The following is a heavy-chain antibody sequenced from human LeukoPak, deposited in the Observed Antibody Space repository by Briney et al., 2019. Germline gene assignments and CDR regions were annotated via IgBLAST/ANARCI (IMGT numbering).Heavy chain of an antibody. Sequence: ASVKVSCKASGYTFTSYGISWVRQAPGQGLEWMGWISAYNGNANYAQKFRGRVTMTRDTSISTAYIELSRLRSDDTAVYYCARDLSGRAIDYWGQGTLVTVSS. CDR1: GYTFTSYG. CDR2: ISAYNGNA. V-gene: IGHV1-18*01. CDR3: ARDLSGRAIDY. J-gene: IGHJ4*02. D-gene: IGHD3-10*01.